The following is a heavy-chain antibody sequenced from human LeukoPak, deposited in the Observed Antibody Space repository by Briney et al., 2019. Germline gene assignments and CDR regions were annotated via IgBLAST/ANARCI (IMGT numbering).Heavy chain of an antibody. Sequence: GGSLRLSCAASGFTFSSYSMNWVRQAPGKGLEWVSSISSSSGYINYADSVKGRFTISRDNAKNSLFLQMNSLRVEDTAVYFCVREGTGVLRYLAYWGQGSLVTVSS. CDR3: VREGTGVLRYLAY. V-gene: IGHV3-21*06. CDR2: ISSSSGYI. CDR1: GFTFSSYS. J-gene: IGHJ4*02. D-gene: IGHD3-9*01.